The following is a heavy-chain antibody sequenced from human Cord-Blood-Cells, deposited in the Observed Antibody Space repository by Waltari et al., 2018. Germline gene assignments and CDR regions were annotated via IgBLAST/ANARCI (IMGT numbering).Heavy chain of an antibody. V-gene: IGHV1-2*06. CDR1: GYTFTGYY. Sequence: QVQLVQSGAEVKKPGASVKVSCKASGYTFTGYYMHWVRQAPGQGLEWMGRINPNSGGTSYAQKFQGRVTMTRDTSISTAYMELSRLRSDDTAVYYCARDGGNPSPSDYWGQGTLVTVSS. CDR2: INPNSGGT. CDR3: ARDGGNPSPSDY. J-gene: IGHJ4*02. D-gene: IGHD2-15*01.